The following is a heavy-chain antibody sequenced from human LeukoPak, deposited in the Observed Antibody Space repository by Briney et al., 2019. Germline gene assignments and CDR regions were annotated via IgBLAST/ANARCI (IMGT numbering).Heavy chain of an antibody. CDR1: GFTFSSYE. V-gene: IGHV3-48*03. CDR3: ARGMSSGYYSFDY. CDR2: ISSSGSTI. Sequence: GGSLRLSCAASGFTFSSYEMNWVRQAPGKGLEWVSYISSSGSTIYYADSVKGRFTISRDNAKNSLYLQMNSLRAEDTAVYYCARGMSSGYYSFDYWGQGTLVTVSS. J-gene: IGHJ4*02. D-gene: IGHD3-22*01.